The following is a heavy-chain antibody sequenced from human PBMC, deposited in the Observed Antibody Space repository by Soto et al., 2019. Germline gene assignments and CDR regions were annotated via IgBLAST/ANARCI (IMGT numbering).Heavy chain of an antibody. CDR3: ARGGRHDSSGYYLPFSGMDV. CDR2: ISAYNGNT. CDR1: GYTFTSYG. D-gene: IGHD3-22*01. Sequence: QVQLVQSGAEVKKPGASVKVSCKASGYTFTSYGISWVRQAPGQGLEWMGWISAYNGNTNYAQKLQGRVTKTTDTSTSTAYMELRSLRSDDTAVYYCARGGRHDSSGYYLPFSGMDVWGQGTTVTVSS. V-gene: IGHV1-18*01. J-gene: IGHJ6*02.